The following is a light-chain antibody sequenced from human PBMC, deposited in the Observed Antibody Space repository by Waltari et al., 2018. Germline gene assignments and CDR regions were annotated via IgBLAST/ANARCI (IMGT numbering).Light chain of an antibody. CDR2: DVT. V-gene: IGLV2-14*03. CDR3: SSYISGVTLYV. Sequence: QSALTQPASVSGSPGQSITISCTGTSSDVGASNYVSWYQQHPGKAPKLMIYDVTKRPSGVSGRFSGSKSDNTASLTISGLQAEDEADYYCSSYISGVTLYVFGTGTKVTVL. J-gene: IGLJ1*01. CDR1: SSDVGASNY.